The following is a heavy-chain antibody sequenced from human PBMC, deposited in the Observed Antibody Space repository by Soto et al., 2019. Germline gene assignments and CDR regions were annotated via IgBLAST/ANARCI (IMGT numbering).Heavy chain of an antibody. CDR3: AVIEAAGNFDY. V-gene: IGHV3-30-3*01. D-gene: IGHD6-13*01. Sequence: QVQLVESGGGVVQPGRSLRLSCAASGFTFSSYAMHWVRQAPGKGLEWVAVISYDGSNKYYADSVKGRFTISRDKSKNTLYLQMNTLRAEDTAVYYCAVIEAAGNFDYWGQGTLVTVSS. CDR1: GFTFSSYA. J-gene: IGHJ4*02. CDR2: ISYDGSNK.